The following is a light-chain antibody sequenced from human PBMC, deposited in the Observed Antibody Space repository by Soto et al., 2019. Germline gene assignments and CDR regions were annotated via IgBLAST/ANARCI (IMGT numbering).Light chain of an antibody. J-gene: IGKJ5*01. V-gene: IGKV1-12*01. Sequence: DIQMTQSPSSVSASVGDRVTITCRASQDISGWLAWYQQKPGRAPKLLIYAASSLQSGVPTRFAGNGSGTSFTLTITSLQPEDFATYYCLQADTFPSTFGQGTRLEIK. CDR1: QDISGW. CDR3: LQADTFPST. CDR2: AAS.